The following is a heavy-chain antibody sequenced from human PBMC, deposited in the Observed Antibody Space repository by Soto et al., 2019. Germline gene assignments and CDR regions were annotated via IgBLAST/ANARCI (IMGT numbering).Heavy chain of an antibody. CDR3: ASPRACDGAGSYSDAFDI. V-gene: IGHV3-23*01. Sequence: GGSLRLSCAASGFTFSSYAMSWVRQAPGKGLEWVSSISGSGGSIYYADSVKGRFTISRDNSKNTLYLQMNSLRAEDRAVYYCASPRACDGAGSYSDAFDIWGQGTMVTVSS. CDR2: ISGSGGSI. CDR1: GFTFSSYA. J-gene: IGHJ3*02. D-gene: IGHD3-10*01.